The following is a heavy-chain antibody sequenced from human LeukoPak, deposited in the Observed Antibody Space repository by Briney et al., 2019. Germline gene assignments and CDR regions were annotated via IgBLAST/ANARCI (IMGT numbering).Heavy chain of an antibody. D-gene: IGHD2-2*01. V-gene: IGHV1-69*13. CDR1: GGTFSSYA. CDR3: ARGHCSSTSCYGYWFDP. CDR2: IIPIFGTA. J-gene: IGHJ5*02. Sequence: SVKVSCKASGGTFSSYAISWVRQAPGQGLEWMGGIIPIFGTANYAQKFQGRVTITAGESTSTAYMELSSLRSEDTAVYYCARGHCSSTSCYGYWFDPWGQGTLVTVSS.